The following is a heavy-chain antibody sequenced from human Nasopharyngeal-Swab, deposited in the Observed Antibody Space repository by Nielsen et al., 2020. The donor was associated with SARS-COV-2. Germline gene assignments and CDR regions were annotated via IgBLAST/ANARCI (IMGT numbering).Heavy chain of an antibody. CDR1: GGSMSGYY. J-gene: IGHJ4*02. D-gene: IGHD3-22*01. Sequence: SETLSLTCTVSGGSMSGYYWTWIRQPPGKGLEWIGYIYYTGSTNYNPSLKSRVTIAVDTSKNQFSLKLSSVTAADTAVYYCARGIVVALDYWGQGTLVTVSS. CDR2: IYYTGST. V-gene: IGHV4-59*01. CDR3: ARGIVVALDY.